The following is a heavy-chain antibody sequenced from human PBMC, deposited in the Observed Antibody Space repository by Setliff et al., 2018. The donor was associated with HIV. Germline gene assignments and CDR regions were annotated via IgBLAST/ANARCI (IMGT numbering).Heavy chain of an antibody. CDR3: AKHLSPGSGWYSKARGMDV. D-gene: IGHD6-19*01. V-gene: IGHV5-51*01. CDR2: IYPGNSDT. Sequence: GESLKISCKDSGYTSSNYCIAWVRQMPGKGLEWMGIIYPGNSDTTYSPSFQGQVTISADKSISTAYLQWSSLKASDTAMYYCAKHLSPGSGWYSKARGMDVWGQGTTVTVSS. CDR1: GYTSSNYC. J-gene: IGHJ6*02.